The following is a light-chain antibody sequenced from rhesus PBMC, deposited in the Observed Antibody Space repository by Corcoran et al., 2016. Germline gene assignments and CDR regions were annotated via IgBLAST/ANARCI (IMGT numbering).Light chain of an antibody. CDR2: GAS. Sequence: DIQMTQSPSSLSASVGDRVTITCQASQGISNWLTWYQQKPGKAPKLLIYGASSLQSGVQSRFGGSGSGTDFTITISSLQPEDFATDYCQQHNSHPFTFGGGTKVEIK. CDR1: QGISNW. J-gene: IGKJ4*01. CDR3: QQHNSHPFT. V-gene: IGKV1-33*02.